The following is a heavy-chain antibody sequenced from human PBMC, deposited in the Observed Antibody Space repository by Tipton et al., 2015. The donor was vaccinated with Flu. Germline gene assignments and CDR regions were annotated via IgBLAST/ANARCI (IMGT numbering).Heavy chain of an antibody. Sequence: TLSLTCTVSGGSISSGGYYWSWIRQHPGKGLEWIGYIYYSGSTYYNPSLKSLVTISVDTSKNQFSLKLSSVTAADTAVYYCARAPGDYYGSGTYFDSWGQETLFTFSS. CDR3: ARAPGDYYGSGTYFDS. CDR1: GGSISSGGYY. CDR2: IYYSGST. V-gene: IGHV4-31*01. J-gene: IGHJ4*02. D-gene: IGHD3-10*01.